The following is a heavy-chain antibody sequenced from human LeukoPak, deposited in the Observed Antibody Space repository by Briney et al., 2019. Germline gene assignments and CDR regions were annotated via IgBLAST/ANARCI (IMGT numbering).Heavy chain of an antibody. V-gene: IGHV3-23*01. CDR2: ISVSGGST. CDR3: ARGLDSVTWGPFDI. Sequence: PGGSLRLSCAASGFTFSSYAMSWVRQAPGKGLEWVSVISVSGGSTYYADSVKGRFTVSRDNSKNTLYLQMSSLRAEDTAVYYCARGLDSVTWGPFDIWGQGTVVTVSS. CDR1: GFTFSSYA. D-gene: IGHD2-2*03. J-gene: IGHJ3*02.